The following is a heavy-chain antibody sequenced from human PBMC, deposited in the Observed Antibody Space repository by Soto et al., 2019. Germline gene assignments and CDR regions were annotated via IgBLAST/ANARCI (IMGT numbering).Heavy chain of an antibody. CDR3: AKSSGGSYQEFDY. CDR2: ISSNGIIT. CDR1: GFILSNYG. V-gene: IGHV3-30*18. D-gene: IGHD1-26*01. J-gene: IGHJ4*02. Sequence: QGQLVESGGGVVHPGRSLRLSCAGTGFILSNYGMHWVRQAPGKGLEWVAVISSNGIITYADSVKGRFTIPSDTSKNTVNLQMNSLRAEDTGLYYCAKSSGGSYQEFDYWGQGTLVTVSS.